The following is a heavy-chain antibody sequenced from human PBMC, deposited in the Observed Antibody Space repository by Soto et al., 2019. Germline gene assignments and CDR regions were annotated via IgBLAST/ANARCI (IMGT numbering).Heavy chain of an antibody. D-gene: IGHD3-3*01. CDR3: ARLSFGVVINGIDY. CDR1: GGSISSSSYY. Sequence: SETLSLTCTVSGGSISSSSYYWGWIRQPPGKGLEWIGSIYYSGSTYYNPSLKSRVTISVDTSKNQFSLKLSSVTAADTAVYYCARLSFGVVINGIDYWGQGTLVTVSS. V-gene: IGHV4-39*01. CDR2: IYYSGST. J-gene: IGHJ4*02.